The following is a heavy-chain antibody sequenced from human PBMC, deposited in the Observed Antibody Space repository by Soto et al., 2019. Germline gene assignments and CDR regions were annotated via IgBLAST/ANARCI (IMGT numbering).Heavy chain of an antibody. CDR1: DYPVTTNDYS. CDR2: ISLGGKT. J-gene: IGHJ5*02. CDR3: ASLRIPQVNRFDP. V-gene: IGHV4-39*01. Sequence: QLVESGPGLVTPSDTLSLTCSVSDYPVTTNDYSWAWIRQTPGKGLEWIGTISLGGKTYYNPSLKGRVTVSVDPSKNAVSLKLQSVRATDAAMYFCASLRIPQVNRFDPWGQGALVSVSS.